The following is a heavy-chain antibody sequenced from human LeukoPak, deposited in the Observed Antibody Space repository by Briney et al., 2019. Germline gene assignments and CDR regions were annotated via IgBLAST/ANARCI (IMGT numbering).Heavy chain of an antibody. CDR3: ARVATDFWSGYYRRWDLDY. CDR2: ISYDGSNK. J-gene: IGHJ4*02. CDR1: GFTFSSYA. V-gene: IGHV3-30*01. D-gene: IGHD3-3*01. Sequence: PGGSLRLSCAASGFTFSSYAMHWVRQAPGKGLEWVAVISYDGSNKYYADSVKGRFTISRDNSRNTLYLQMNSLRAEDTAVYYCARVATDFWSGYYRRWDLDYWGQGTLVTVSS.